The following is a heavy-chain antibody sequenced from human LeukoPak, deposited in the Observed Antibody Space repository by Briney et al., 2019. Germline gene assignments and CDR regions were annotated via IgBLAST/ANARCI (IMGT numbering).Heavy chain of an antibody. CDR2: ISAYNGNT. D-gene: IGHD2-2*01. Sequence: GASVKVSCKASGYTFTSYGISWVRQAPGQGLEWMGWISAYNGNTNYAQKLQGRVTMTTDTSTSTAYMELRSLRSDDTAVYYCARDNIVVVPALEDYYYYYMDVWGKGTTVTVSS. V-gene: IGHV1-18*01. CDR1: GYTFTSYG. CDR3: ARDNIVVVPALEDYYYYYMDV. J-gene: IGHJ6*03.